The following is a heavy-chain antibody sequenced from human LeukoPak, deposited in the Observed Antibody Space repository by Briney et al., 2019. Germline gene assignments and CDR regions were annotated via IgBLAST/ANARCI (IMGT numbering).Heavy chain of an antibody. CDR1: GFTVSSNS. CDR3: ARSPARGYSNPYYYYYYMDV. Sequence: GGSLRLSCTVSGFTVSSNSMSWVRQAPGKGLEWVSFIYSDNTHYSDSVKGRFTISRDNSKNTLYLQMNGLRAEDTVVYYCARSPARGYSNPYYYYYYMDVWGKGTTVTVSS. J-gene: IGHJ6*03. D-gene: IGHD4-11*01. V-gene: IGHV3-53*01. CDR2: IYSDNT.